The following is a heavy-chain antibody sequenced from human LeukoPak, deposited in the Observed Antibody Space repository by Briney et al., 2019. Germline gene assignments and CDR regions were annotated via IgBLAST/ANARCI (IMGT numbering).Heavy chain of an antibody. J-gene: IGHJ1*01. CDR1: GFTFSSYG. D-gene: IGHD2-2*02. V-gene: IGHV3-30*02. CDR3: ANVVVPAAISSEYFQH. Sequence: GGSLRLSCAAAGFTFSSYGMHWVRQAPGKGLEWVAFIRYDGSNKYYADSVKGRFTISRDNSKNTLYLQMNSLRAEDTAVYYCANVVVPAAISSEYFQHWGQGTLVTVSS. CDR2: IRYDGSNK.